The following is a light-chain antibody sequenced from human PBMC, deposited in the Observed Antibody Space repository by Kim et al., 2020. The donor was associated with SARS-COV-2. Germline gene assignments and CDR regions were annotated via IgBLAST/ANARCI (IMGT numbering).Light chain of an antibody. Sequence: GQKVTISCSGRSSNIGNKPLSWYQQLPGTAPKLLIYDENKRPSGIPDRFSGSKSGTSATLGITGLQTGDEADYYCGTWDTSLSVVLFGGGTQLTVL. CDR1: SSNIGNKP. V-gene: IGLV1-51*01. J-gene: IGLJ2*01. CDR3: GTWDTSLSVVL. CDR2: DEN.